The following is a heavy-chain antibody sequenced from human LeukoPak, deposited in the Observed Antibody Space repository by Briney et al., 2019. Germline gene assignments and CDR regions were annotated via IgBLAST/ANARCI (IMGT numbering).Heavy chain of an antibody. CDR3: TRQDSNGYYVSVFGY. J-gene: IGHJ4*02. CDR2: IRSKANSYAT. V-gene: IGHV3-73*01. Sequence: PGGSLRLSCAASGFTFSGSAMHWVRQASGKGLEWVGRIRSKANSYATAYAASVKGRFTVSRDDSKNTAYLQMNSLKTEDTAVYYCTRQDSNGYYVSVFGYWGQGTLVTVSS. D-gene: IGHD3-22*01. CDR1: GFTFSGSA.